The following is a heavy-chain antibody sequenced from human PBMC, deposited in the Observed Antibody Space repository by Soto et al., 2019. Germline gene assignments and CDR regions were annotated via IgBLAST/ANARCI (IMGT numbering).Heavy chain of an antibody. V-gene: IGHV1-69*06. D-gene: IGHD6-6*01. J-gene: IGHJ6*02. CDR1: GGTFSSHA. CDR3: ASTTSRLAARRYYYGMDV. Sequence: QVQLVQSGAEVKKPGSSVKVSCKASGGTFSSHAISWVRQAPGQGLEWMGGIIPIFGTANYAQKFQGRVTITADKSTSTAYMELSSLRSEDTAVYYCASTTSRLAARRYYYGMDVWGQGTTVTVSS. CDR2: IIPIFGTA.